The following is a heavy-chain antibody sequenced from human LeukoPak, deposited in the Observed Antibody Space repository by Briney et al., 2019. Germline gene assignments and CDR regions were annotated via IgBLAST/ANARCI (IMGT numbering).Heavy chain of an antibody. Sequence: GSLRLSCTASGFTLNTYAMTWVRQAPGKGLERVSSIIGIGGSTYYADSVQGRSTISRDNSKSTLHLHMNSLRAEDTAVYFCAKDPGGGSYYFDSWGQGTQVTVSS. V-gene: IGHV3-23*01. CDR2: IIGIGGST. J-gene: IGHJ4*02. D-gene: IGHD5-12*01. CDR3: AKDPGGGSYYFDS. CDR1: GFTLNTYA.